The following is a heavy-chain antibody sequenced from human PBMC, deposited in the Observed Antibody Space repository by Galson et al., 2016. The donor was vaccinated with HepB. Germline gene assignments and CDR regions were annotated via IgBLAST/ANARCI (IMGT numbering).Heavy chain of an antibody. D-gene: IGHD1-14*01. CDR1: GFRFDDYA. V-gene: IGHV3-9*01. CDR2: ISWNSGYM. J-gene: IGHJ6*02. Sequence: SLRLSCAVSGFRFDDYAMHWVRQAPGKGLEWVSGISWNSGYMGYADSVKGRFTISRDNAKNSLYLQMNSLRGEDTALYYCAKDLGNHYYYYGMAVWGQGTTVTVSS. CDR3: AKDLGNHYYYYGMAV.